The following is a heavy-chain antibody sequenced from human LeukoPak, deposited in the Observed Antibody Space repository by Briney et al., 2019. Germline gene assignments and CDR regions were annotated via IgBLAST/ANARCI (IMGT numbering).Heavy chain of an antibody. CDR3: ARSGWYYYYYMDV. CDR1: GFIFSSYW. CDR2: ISSSSSYI. D-gene: IGHD6-19*01. Sequence: GGSLRLSCAASGFIFSSYWMTWVRQAPGKGLEWVSSISSSSSYIYYADSVKGRFTISRDNAKNSLYLQMNSLRAEDTAVYYCARSGWYYYYYMDVWGKGTTVTVSS. V-gene: IGHV3-21*01. J-gene: IGHJ6*03.